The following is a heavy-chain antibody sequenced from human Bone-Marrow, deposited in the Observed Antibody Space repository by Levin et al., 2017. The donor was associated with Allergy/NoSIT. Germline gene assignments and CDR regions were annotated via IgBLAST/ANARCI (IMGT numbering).Heavy chain of an antibody. J-gene: IGHJ4*02. CDR3: ATTYYDFSSGYSPPGY. CDR1: GYTFTDYY. Sequence: GASVKVSCKASGYTFTDYYIHWVRQAPGQGLEWMGRINPKSGGTNYAQKFQDRVTMTRDTSITTAYMEVTRLRSDDTAVYYCATTYYDFSSGYSPPGYWGQGTQVTVSS. D-gene: IGHD3-3*01. CDR2: INPKSGGT. V-gene: IGHV1-2*06.